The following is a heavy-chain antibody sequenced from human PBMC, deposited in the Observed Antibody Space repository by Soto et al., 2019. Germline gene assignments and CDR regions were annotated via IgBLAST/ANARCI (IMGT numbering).Heavy chain of an antibody. J-gene: IGHJ5*02. V-gene: IGHV6-1*01. CDR3: ARDLNPARFDP. Sequence: PSQTLSLTCAISGDSVSSNSAAWNLIRQSPSRGLEWLGRTYYRSKWYNDYAVSVKSRITINPGTSKNQFSLQLNSVTPEDTAVHYCARDLNPARFDPWGQGTLVTVSS. CDR1: GDSVSSNSAA. CDR2: TYYRSKWYN.